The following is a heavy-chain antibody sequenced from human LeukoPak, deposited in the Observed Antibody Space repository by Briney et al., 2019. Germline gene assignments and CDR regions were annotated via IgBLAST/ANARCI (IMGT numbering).Heavy chain of an antibody. Sequence: SETLSLTCSVSGGSISSSSSYWGWIRQPPGKGLEWIGSIYYSGSTNYNPSLKSRVTISVDTSKNQFSLKLSSVTAADTAVYFCARGPYSYDSSGAFDIWGQGTMVTVSS. CDR3: ARGPYSYDSSGAFDI. CDR2: IYYSGST. V-gene: IGHV4-39*07. J-gene: IGHJ3*02. D-gene: IGHD3-22*01. CDR1: GGSISSSSSY.